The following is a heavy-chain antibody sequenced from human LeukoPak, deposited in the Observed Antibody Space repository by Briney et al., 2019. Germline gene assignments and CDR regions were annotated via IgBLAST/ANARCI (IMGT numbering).Heavy chain of an antibody. V-gene: IGHV3-48*01. Sequence: GGSLRLSCTASGFSFSGYSLNWGRQAPGKGLEWVSYISSSSGSIYYADSVNGRFTISRDNAKNSLYLQMNSLRREDTAIYYCARVEMATQGAFDVWGRRTMVTVSS. CDR2: ISSSSGSI. CDR3: ARVEMATQGAFDV. D-gene: IGHD5-24*01. J-gene: IGHJ3*01. CDR1: GFSFSGYS.